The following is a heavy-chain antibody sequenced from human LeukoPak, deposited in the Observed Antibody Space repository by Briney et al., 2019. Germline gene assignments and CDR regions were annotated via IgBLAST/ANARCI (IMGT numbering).Heavy chain of an antibody. V-gene: IGHV3-30*04. CDR3: ARDLASGYCSGGSCYPGIYGY. Sequence: PGGSLRLSCAASGFTFSSYAMHWVRQAPGKGLEWVAVISYDGSNKYYADSVKGRFTISRDNSKNTLYLQMNSLRAEDTVVYYCARDLASGYCSGGSCYPGIYGYWGQGTLVTVSS. D-gene: IGHD2-15*01. CDR2: ISYDGSNK. J-gene: IGHJ4*02. CDR1: GFTFSSYA.